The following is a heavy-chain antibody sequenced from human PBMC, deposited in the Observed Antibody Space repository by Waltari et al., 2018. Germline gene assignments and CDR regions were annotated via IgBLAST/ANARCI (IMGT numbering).Heavy chain of an antibody. CDR1: GYTFTGYY. J-gene: IGHJ4*02. CDR3: ARDYYGSGSQRGGCDY. D-gene: IGHD3-10*01. CDR2: INPNSGGT. Sequence: QVQLVQSGAEVKKPGASVKVSCKASGYTFTGYYMHWVRQAPGQGLEWMGWINPNSGGTNYAQKFQGRVTMTRDTSISTAYMELSRLRSDDTAVYYCARDYYGSGSQRGGCDYWGQGTLVTVSS. V-gene: IGHV1-2*02.